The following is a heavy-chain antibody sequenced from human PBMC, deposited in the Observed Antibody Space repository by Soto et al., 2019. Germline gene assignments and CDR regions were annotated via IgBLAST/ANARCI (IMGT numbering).Heavy chain of an antibody. D-gene: IGHD3-9*01. CDR3: ARGLRYLLN. CDR2: ISYDGSNK. Sequence: GGSLRLSCAASGFTFSSYAMHWVRQAPGKGLEWVAVISYDGSNKYYADSVKGRFTISRDNSKNTLYLQMNSLRAEDTAVYYCARGLRYLLNWGQGNLVTVS. V-gene: IGHV3-30-3*01. J-gene: IGHJ4*02. CDR1: GFTFSSYA.